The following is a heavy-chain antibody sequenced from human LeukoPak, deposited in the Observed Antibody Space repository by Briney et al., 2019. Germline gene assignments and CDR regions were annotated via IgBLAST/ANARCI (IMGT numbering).Heavy chain of an antibody. CDR3: ARTIFGVVIPTENWSDP. Sequence: GASVKVSCTASGGTFSSYVISWVRESPGQGLEWMGGIIPIFGTANYAQKFQGRVTITTDESTSTAYMELSSLRSEDTAVYYCARTIFGVVIPTENWSDPWGQGTLVTVSS. V-gene: IGHV1-69*05. CDR1: GGTFSSYV. J-gene: IGHJ5*02. D-gene: IGHD3-3*01. CDR2: IIPIFGTA.